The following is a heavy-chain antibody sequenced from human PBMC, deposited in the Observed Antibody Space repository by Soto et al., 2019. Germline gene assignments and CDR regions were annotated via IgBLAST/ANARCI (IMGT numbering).Heavy chain of an antibody. CDR1: GGTFDTYA. Sequence: QVQLVQSGAEVKMPGSSVKVSCTASGGTFDTYALSWVRQAPGQGLEWLGGIIPIFTKPTYARKFQGRITITADESTTTVYLDLSSLTSDDPAVYYCARTGDFVVVGDLYYGMDVWGQGTTVIVSS. CDR3: ARTGDFVVVGDLYYGMDV. J-gene: IGHJ6*02. CDR2: IIPIFTKP. V-gene: IGHV1-69*01. D-gene: IGHD2-2*01.